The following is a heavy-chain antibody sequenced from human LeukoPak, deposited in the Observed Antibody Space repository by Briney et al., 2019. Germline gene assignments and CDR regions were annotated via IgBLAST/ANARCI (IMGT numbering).Heavy chain of an antibody. Sequence: SVKVSCKASGGTFSSYAISWVRPAPGQGLEWMGRIIPILGIANYAQKFQGRVTITADKSTSTAYMELSSLRSEDTAVYYCARVSRFGELLIDYWGQGTLVTVSS. V-gene: IGHV1-69*04. CDR1: GGTFSSYA. D-gene: IGHD3-10*01. CDR3: ARVSRFGELLIDY. J-gene: IGHJ4*02. CDR2: IIPILGIA.